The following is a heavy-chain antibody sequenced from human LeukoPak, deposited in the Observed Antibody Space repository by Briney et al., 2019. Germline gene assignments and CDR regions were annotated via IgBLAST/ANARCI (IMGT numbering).Heavy chain of an antibody. V-gene: IGHV4-39*07. CDR2: IYYSGST. Sequence: PSETLSLTCTVSGGSISSSSYYWGWIRQPPGKGLEWIGSIYYSGSTYYNPSLKSRVTISVDTSKNRFSLKLSSVTAADTAVYYCARVGQLAFDYWGQGTLVTVSS. D-gene: IGHD2-2*01. CDR3: ARVGQLAFDY. J-gene: IGHJ4*02. CDR1: GGSISSSSYY.